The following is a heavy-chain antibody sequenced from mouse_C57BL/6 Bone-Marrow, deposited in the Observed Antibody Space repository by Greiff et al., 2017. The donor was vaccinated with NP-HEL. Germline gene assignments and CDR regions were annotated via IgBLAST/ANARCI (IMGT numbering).Heavy chain of an antibody. CDR1: GYTFTEYT. CDR3: GRHEEGYYDGYPWFAD. J-gene: IGHJ3*01. D-gene: IGHD2-3*01. CDR2: FYPGSGCI. V-gene: IGHV1-62-2*01. Sequence: QVQLKQSGAELVKPGASVKLSCKASGYTFTEYTIHWVKQRSGQGLEWIGWFYPGSGCIKYNEKFKDKATLTADKSSSTVYMERSRLTAEDAAVYFCGRHEEGYYDGYPWFADWGQGTLVTVSA.